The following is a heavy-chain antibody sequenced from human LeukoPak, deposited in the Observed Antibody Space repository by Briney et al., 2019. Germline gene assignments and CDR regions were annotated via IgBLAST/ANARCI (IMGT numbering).Heavy chain of an antibody. D-gene: IGHD5-18*01. Sequence: VASVKVSCKASGYTFTGYFIHWVRQAPGQGLEWMGWINPNTGGTNYAQKFQGRVTVTGDTSISTAYMELRSLRSDDTAVYYCVRVLSYSYGFDYWGQGTLVTVSS. CDR1: GYTFTGYF. J-gene: IGHJ4*02. V-gene: IGHV1-2*02. CDR3: VRVLSYSYGFDY. CDR2: INPNTGGT.